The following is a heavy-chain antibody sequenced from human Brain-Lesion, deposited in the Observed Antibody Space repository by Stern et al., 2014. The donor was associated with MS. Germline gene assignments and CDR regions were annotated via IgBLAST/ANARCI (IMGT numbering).Heavy chain of an antibody. J-gene: IGHJ4*02. CDR3: AREGKLERRPFNDY. CDR1: GYTFTGYY. Sequence: VQLVESGAGVKKPGASVKLSCKASGYTFTGYYMHWVRQAPGQGLEWMGRINPNSGGTNYAQKFQGRVTMTRDTSISTAYMELSRLRSDDTAVYYCAREGKLERRPFNDYWGQGTLVTVSS. V-gene: IGHV1-2*02. D-gene: IGHD1-1*01. CDR2: INPNSGGT.